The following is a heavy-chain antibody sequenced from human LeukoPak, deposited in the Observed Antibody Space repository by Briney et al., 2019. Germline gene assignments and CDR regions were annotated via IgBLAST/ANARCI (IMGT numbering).Heavy chain of an antibody. J-gene: IGHJ6*03. V-gene: IGHV4-38-2*02. CDR1: GYSISSGYY. CDR2: IYHSGST. Sequence: SETLSLTCNVSGYSISSGYYWGWIRQPPGKGLEWIGSIYHSGSTYYNPSLKSRVTISVDTSKNQFSLKLSSVTAADTAVYYCARARYFDWLPRPYYYYYYYMDVWGKGTTVTISS. CDR3: ARARYFDWLPRPYYYYYYYMDV. D-gene: IGHD3-9*01.